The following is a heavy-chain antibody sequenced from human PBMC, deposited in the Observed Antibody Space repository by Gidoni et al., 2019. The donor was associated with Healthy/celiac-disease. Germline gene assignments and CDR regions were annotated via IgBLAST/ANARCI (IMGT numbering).Heavy chain of an antibody. CDR2: ISYDGSNK. Sequence: QVQLVESGGGVVQPGRSLRLSCAASGFTFRSYGMHWVRQAPGKGLEWVAVISYDGSNKYYADSVKGRFTISRDNSKNTLYLQMNSLRAEDTAVYYCARSNYGDYFYYYYYMDVWGKGTTVTVSS. V-gene: IGHV3-30*03. D-gene: IGHD4-17*01. J-gene: IGHJ6*03. CDR1: GFTFRSYG. CDR3: ARSNYGDYFYYYYYMDV.